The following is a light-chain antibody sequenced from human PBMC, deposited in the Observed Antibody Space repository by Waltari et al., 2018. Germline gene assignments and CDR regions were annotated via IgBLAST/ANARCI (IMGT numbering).Light chain of an antibody. J-gene: IGLJ3*02. Sequence: QSALTQPASVSGSPGQSVTISCTGASSDIGRYDIVSWYQQHPGNAPKLIICDVSKRPSGVFVRFSGSKSGDTASLTISGLQFEDEADYYCCSYAGNYIWVFGGGTRLTVL. CDR1: SSDIGRYDI. CDR2: DVS. V-gene: IGLV2-23*02. CDR3: CSYAGNYIWV.